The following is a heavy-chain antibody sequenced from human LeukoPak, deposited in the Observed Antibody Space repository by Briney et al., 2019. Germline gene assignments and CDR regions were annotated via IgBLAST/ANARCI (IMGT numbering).Heavy chain of an antibody. CDR3: ATLSYYYDSSGYYPQEFDY. CDR2: IIPIFGTA. Sequence: ASVKVSCKASGGTFRSYAISWVRQAPGQGLEWMGGIIPIFGTANYAQKFQGRVTITTDESTSTAYMELSSLRSEDTAVYYCATLSYYYDSSGYYPQEFDYWGQGTLVTVSS. D-gene: IGHD3-22*01. V-gene: IGHV1-69*05. J-gene: IGHJ4*02. CDR1: GGTFRSYA.